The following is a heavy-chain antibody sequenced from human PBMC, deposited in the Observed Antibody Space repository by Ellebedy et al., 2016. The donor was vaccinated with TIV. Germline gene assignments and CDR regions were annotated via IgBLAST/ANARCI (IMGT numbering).Heavy chain of an antibody. J-gene: IGHJ5*01. Sequence: SETLSLTCAVYGGSFSGYFWRWTRQPPGKGLEWIGEVSHGGIPNYNASLKSRVTISADTAKNQVYLKLTSVTAADTALYYCARDIWFDSWGQGTLVTVSS. CDR2: VSHGGIP. V-gene: IGHV4-34*01. CDR1: GGSFSGYF. CDR3: ARDIWFDS.